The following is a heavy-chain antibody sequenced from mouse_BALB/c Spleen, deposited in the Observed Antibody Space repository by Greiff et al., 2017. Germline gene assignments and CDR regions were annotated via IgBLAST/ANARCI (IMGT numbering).Heavy chain of an antibody. Sequence: EVQLQQSGPDLVKPSQSLSLTCTVTGYSITSGYSWYWIRQFPGNKLEWMGYIHYSGSTNYNPSLKSRISITRDTSKNQFFLQLNSVTTEDTATYYCARGTWGAWFAYWGQGTLVTVSA. D-gene: IGHD3-3*01. J-gene: IGHJ3*01. CDR3: ARGTWGAWFAY. V-gene: IGHV3-1*02. CDR2: IHYSGST. CDR1: GYSITSGYS.